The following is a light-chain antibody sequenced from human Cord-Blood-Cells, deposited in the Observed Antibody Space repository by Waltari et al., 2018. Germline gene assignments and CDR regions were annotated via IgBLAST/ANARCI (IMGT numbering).Light chain of an antibody. Sequence: QSALTQPASVSGSPGQSITISCTGTSSDAGGYKFVSCYQQHPGKTPKLRTYDVSNRPSVVSNRFSGSKAGNTASLTISGLQAEDEADYYCSSYTSSSTRVFGGGTKLTVL. CDR2: DVS. CDR1: SSDAGGYKF. V-gene: IGLV2-14*03. J-gene: IGLJ3*02. CDR3: SSYTSSSTRV.